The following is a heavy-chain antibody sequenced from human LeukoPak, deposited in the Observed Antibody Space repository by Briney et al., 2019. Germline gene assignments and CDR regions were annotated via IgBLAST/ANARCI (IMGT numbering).Heavy chain of an antibody. D-gene: IGHD6-13*01. Sequence: SETLSLTCTVSGGSISSSSYYWGWIRQPPGKGLEWIGSIYYSGSTYYNPSLKSRVTISVDTSKNQFSLKLSSVTAADTAVYYCARVSAGHSSSWYYFDYWGQGTLVAVSS. CDR3: ARVSAGHSSSWYYFDY. V-gene: IGHV4-39*07. J-gene: IGHJ4*02. CDR1: GGSISSSSYY. CDR2: IYYSGST.